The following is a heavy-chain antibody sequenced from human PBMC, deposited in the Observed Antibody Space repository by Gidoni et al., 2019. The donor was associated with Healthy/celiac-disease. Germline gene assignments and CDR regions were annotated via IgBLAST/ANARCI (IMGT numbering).Heavy chain of an antibody. CDR3: ARGPDYGDYPFDY. J-gene: IGHJ4*02. D-gene: IGHD4-17*01. CDR2: ISYDGSNK. CDR1: GFTFSSYA. V-gene: IGHV3-30*01. Sequence: QVQLVESGGGVVQPGRSLRLSCAASGFTFSSYAMHWVRQAPGKGLEWVAVISYDGSNKYYADSVKGRFTISRDNSKNTLYLQMNSLRAEDTAVYYCARGPDYGDYPFDYWAREPWSPSPQ.